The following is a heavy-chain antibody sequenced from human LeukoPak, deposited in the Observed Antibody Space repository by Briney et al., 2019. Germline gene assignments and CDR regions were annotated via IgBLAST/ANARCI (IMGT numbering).Heavy chain of an antibody. V-gene: IGHV3-7*01. CDR2: IKQDGSEK. Sequence: PGGTLRLSCAASGFTVSINYMSWVRQAPGKGLEWVANIKQDGSEKYYVDSVKGRFTISRDNAKNSLYLQMNSLRAEDTAVYYCARDRSNVAAAGGWFDPWGQGTLVTVSS. CDR1: GFTVSINY. D-gene: IGHD6-13*01. CDR3: ARDRSNVAAAGGWFDP. J-gene: IGHJ5*02.